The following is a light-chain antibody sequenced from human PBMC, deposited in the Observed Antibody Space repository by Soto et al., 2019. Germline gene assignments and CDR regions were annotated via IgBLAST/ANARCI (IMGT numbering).Light chain of an antibody. CDR2: DAP. Sequence: IPMTQSPSSLSASVGDRVTITCQASQDITNYLIWYQQKPGKAPKLLIYDAPSLGTGVSSRFSGSASGKHSTLTISSRQPEDIATYYCQQFDSVPCTFGQGTKLEIK. CDR1: QDITNY. V-gene: IGKV1-33*01. CDR3: QQFDSVPCT. J-gene: IGKJ2*02.